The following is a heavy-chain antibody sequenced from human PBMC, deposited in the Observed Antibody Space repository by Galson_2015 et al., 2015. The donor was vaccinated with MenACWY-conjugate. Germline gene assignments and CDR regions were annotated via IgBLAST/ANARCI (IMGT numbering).Heavy chain of an antibody. V-gene: IGHV4-39*01. D-gene: IGHD3-22*01. CDR1: GGSISSSNHF. CDR3: ARRHYHDESGFYYRGPDSFYI. CDR2: IYHTGST. J-gene: IGHJ3*02. Sequence: ETLSLTCSVSGGSISSSNHFWDWVRQPPGKGLEWIGSIYHTGSTDYNPSLTSRLTISADTSKNQFSLKLNSVTAADTAVYYCARRHYHDESGFYYRGPDSFYIWGQGTLVTVSS.